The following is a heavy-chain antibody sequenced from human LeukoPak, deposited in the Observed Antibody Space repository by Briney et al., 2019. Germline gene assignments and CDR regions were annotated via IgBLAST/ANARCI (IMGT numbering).Heavy chain of an antibody. CDR3: AGASATGSWGLFGY. CDR1: GGSISSSSYY. D-gene: IGHD1-1*01. Sequence: SETLSLTCTVSGGSISSSSYYWGWIRQPPGKGLEWIGSSSYSGSPYYNPSLKSRVTISGDTSKNRFSLKVSSVTAADTAVYYCAGASATGSWGLFGYWGQGTLVTVSS. J-gene: IGHJ4*02. V-gene: IGHV4-39*01. CDR2: SSYSGSP.